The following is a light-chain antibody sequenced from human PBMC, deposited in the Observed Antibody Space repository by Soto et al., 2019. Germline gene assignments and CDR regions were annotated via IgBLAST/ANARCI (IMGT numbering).Light chain of an antibody. CDR1: QSVSSY. CDR2: DAS. J-gene: IGKJ2*01. CDR3: QQRSNWPPYT. Sequence: EVMLTQSPATLFLPREERTTLSSRASQSVSSYLAWYQQKPDQPPRILIYDASNRATGSPAKFSGSGSGKEFYLTISSLEPEDFAVYYCQQRSNWPPYTFGQGTKLEIK. V-gene: IGKV3-11*01.